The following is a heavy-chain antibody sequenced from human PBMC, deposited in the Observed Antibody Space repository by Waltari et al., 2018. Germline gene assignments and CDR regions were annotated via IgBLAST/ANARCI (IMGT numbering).Heavy chain of an antibody. CDR1: GGSISSSSYY. Sequence: QLQLQESGPGLVKPSETLSLTCTVSGGSISSSSYYWGWIRQPPGKGLEWIGSIYYSGSTYNNPALTSRVTMSVYTSKNQFSRKLSSVTAADTAVYYCARDNTAILGGNWFDPWGQGTLVTVSS. CDR3: ARDNTAILGGNWFDP. CDR2: IYYSGST. V-gene: IGHV4-39*07. D-gene: IGHD1-26*01. J-gene: IGHJ5*02.